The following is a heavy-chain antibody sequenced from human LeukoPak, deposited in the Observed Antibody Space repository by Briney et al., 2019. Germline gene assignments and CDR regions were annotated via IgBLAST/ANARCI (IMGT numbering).Heavy chain of an antibody. V-gene: IGHV3-23*01. CDR1: GFTFSSYA. CDR2: SGSGGSR. J-gene: IGHJ4*02. D-gene: IGHD3-3*01. CDR3: AKDFWSGYYPNY. Sequence: GGSLRLSCAASGFTFSSYAMSWVRQAPGKGLEWVSGSGSGGSRYYADSVKGRFTISRDNSKNTLYLQMNSLRAEDTAVYYCAKDFWSGYYPNYWGQGTLVTVSS.